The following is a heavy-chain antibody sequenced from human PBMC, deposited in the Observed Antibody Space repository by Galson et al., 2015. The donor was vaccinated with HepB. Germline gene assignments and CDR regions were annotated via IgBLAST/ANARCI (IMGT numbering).Heavy chain of an antibody. Sequence: VKVSCKASGYTFTSYYMHWVRQAPGQGLEWMGIINPSGGSTSYAQKFQGRVTMTRDTSTSTVYMELSSLRSEDTAVYYCATHYSSSWYGHYYYGMDVWGQGTTVTVSS. CDR3: ATHYSSSWYGHYYYGMDV. V-gene: IGHV1-46*03. J-gene: IGHJ6*02. CDR1: GYTFTSYY. CDR2: INPSGGST. D-gene: IGHD6-13*01.